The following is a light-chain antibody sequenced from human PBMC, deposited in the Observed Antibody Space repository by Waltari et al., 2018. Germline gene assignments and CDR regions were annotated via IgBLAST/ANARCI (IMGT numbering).Light chain of an antibody. Sequence: AIHLTQSPSSLSASVGDRITITCRASQGISSALAWYQQTPGESPKFLIYDASSLQSGVPSRFGGSASGTDFTLTITSLQPEDFATYYCQQLHSYPITFGQGTRLEIK. CDR1: QGISSA. CDR2: DAS. J-gene: IGKJ5*01. CDR3: QQLHSYPIT. V-gene: IGKV1-13*02.